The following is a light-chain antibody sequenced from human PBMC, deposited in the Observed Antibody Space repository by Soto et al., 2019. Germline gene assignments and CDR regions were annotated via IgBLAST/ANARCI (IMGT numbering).Light chain of an antibody. CDR3: SSYSTSTTLVL. CDR1: SSDVGAYNF. CDR2: DVT. J-gene: IGLJ2*01. Sequence: QSALTQPASVSGSPGQSITISCTGTSSDVGAYNFVSWYQRHPGKAPKLMIYDVTNRPSGVSDRFSGSRSGNTASLTISGIQAEGEADYYCSSYSTSTTLVLFGGGTKLTVL. V-gene: IGLV2-14*03.